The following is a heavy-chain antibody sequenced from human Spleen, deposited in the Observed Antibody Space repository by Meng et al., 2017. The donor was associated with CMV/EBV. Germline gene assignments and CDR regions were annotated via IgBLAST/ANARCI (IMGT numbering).Heavy chain of an antibody. Sequence: CAASGFTFSSYAMHWVRQAPGNGLEWVAVISYDGSNKYYADSVKGRFTISRDNSKNTLYLQMNSLRAEDTAVYYCARDFTVSLYFDYWGQGTLVTVSS. CDR2: ISYDGSNK. CDR3: ARDFTVSLYFDY. CDR1: GFTFSSYA. V-gene: IGHV3-30*04. J-gene: IGHJ4*02. D-gene: IGHD4-11*01.